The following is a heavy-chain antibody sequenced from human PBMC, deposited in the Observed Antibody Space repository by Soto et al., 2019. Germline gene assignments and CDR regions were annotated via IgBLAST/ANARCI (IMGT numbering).Heavy chain of an antibody. Sequence: PSETLSLTCSVSSDSISSYYWTWIRQPPGKGLEWLGFVHYNGNTNYNPSFKSRVTISLDTSKNHFSLRLSSVTAADTAVYYCARELGSSGWPFDFWGQGILVTVSS. CDR1: SDSISSYY. V-gene: IGHV4-59*01. CDR2: VHYNGNT. J-gene: IGHJ4*02. D-gene: IGHD6-19*01. CDR3: ARELGSSGWPFDF.